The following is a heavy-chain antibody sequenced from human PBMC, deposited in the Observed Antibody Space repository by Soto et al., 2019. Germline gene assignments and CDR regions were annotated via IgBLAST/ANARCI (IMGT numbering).Heavy chain of an antibody. CDR3: ARNESSNNYGMDV. J-gene: IGHJ6*02. Sequence: PKGSLRVTCAASGFTFSIKRMNRVLQCQGKGMGCVASISSSSFYIDYADSVKGRFSISRDNAQNSLHLQMNNLRAEDTAVYYCARNESSNNYGMDVWGQGSTVTVSS. CDR1: GFTFSIKR. V-gene: IGHV3-21*01. CDR2: ISSSSFYI. D-gene: IGHD6-6*01.